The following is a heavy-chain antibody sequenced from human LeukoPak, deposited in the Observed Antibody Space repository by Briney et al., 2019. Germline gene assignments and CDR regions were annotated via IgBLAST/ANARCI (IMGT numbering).Heavy chain of an antibody. CDR1: GGSISSYY. J-gene: IGHJ3*02. V-gene: IGHV4-59*01. CDR2: IYYSGST. CDR3: ARDPDYGDYVAFDI. D-gene: IGHD4-17*01. Sequence: SETLSLTCTVSGGSISSYYWSWIRQPPGKGLERIGYIYYSGSTNYNPSLKSRVTISVDTSKNQFSLKLSSVTAADTAVYYCARDPDYGDYVAFDIWGQGTMVTVSS.